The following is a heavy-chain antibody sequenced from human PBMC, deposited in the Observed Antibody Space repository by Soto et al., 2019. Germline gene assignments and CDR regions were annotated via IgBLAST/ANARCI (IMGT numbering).Heavy chain of an antibody. Sequence: SETLSLTCTVSGGSISSYYWSWIRQPPGKGLEWIGYIYYSGSTNYNPSLKSRVTISVDTSKNQFSLKLSSVTAADTAVYYCARAYRVDDLDYYYYYGMDVWGQGTTVTVSS. CDR3: ARAYRVDDLDYYYYYGMDV. V-gene: IGHV4-59*01. CDR2: IYYSGST. CDR1: GGSISSYY. J-gene: IGHJ6*02. D-gene: IGHD3-3*01.